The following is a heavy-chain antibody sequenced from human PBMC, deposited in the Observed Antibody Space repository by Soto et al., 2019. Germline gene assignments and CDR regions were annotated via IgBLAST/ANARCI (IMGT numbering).Heavy chain of an antibody. CDR3: SRDFDTIGYYFFDY. J-gene: IGHJ4*02. V-gene: IGHV1-46*01. D-gene: IGHD3-22*01. CDR1: GYTFTSYY. Sequence: ASVKVSCKASGYTFTSYYMYWVRQAPGQGLEWMGRINPSGGSTNYAQKFQGRVTMTRDTSTSTVYMELSSLRSEDTAVYYCSRDFDTIGYYFFDYWGQGTLVTVSS. CDR2: INPSGGST.